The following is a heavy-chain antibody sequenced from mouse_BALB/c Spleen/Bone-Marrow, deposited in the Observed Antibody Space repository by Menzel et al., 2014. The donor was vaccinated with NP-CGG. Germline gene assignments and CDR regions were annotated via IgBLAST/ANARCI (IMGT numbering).Heavy chain of an antibody. CDR1: GLSLTSYG. Sequence: QVQLKQSGPGLVAPSQSLSIPCTVSGLSLTSYGVHWVRQPPGKGLEWLGVIWADGSTNYNSTLMSRLSISKDNSKSQVFLKMNSLQTDDTAMYYCARSHYPYYFDYWGQGTTLTVSS. J-gene: IGHJ2*01. CDR2: IWADGST. V-gene: IGHV2-9*02. D-gene: IGHD1-2*01. CDR3: ARSHYPYYFDY.